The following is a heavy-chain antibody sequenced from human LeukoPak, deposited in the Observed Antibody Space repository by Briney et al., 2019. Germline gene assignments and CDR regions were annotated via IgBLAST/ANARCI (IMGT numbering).Heavy chain of an antibody. CDR3: ARDRSSYYDSSGVDAFDI. J-gene: IGHJ3*02. CDR1: GFTFSSYW. Sequence: GGSLRLSRAASGFTFSSYWMSWVRQAPGKGLEWVSVIYSGGSTYYADSVKGRFTISRDNSKNTLYLQMNSLRAEDTAVYYCARDRSSYYDSSGVDAFDIWGQGTMVTVSS. V-gene: IGHV3-53*01. D-gene: IGHD3-22*01. CDR2: IYSGGST.